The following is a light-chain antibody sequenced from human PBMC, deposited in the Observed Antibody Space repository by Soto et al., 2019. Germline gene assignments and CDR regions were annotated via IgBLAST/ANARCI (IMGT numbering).Light chain of an antibody. CDR2: EVS. CDR3: NSYTSKSTGV. Sequence: QSVLTQPASVSGSPGQSITIFCTGTSSDVGGYNYVSWYQQHPGKAPKLIIYEVSNRPSGVSNRFSGSKSGNTASLTISGLQAEDEANYYCNSYTSKSTGVFGTGTKVTVL. CDR1: SSDVGGYNY. V-gene: IGLV2-14*01. J-gene: IGLJ1*01.